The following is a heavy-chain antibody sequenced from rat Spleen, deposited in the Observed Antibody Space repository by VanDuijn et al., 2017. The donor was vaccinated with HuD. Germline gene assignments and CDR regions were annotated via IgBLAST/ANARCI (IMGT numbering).Heavy chain of an antibody. D-gene: IGHD1-9*01. V-gene: IGHV5-17*01. CDR3: ARPTTGIPFNY. J-gene: IGHJ2*01. CDR1: GFTFSDYT. CDR2: IVDDGSNT. Sequence: EVQLVESGGGLVQPGRSLKLSCSASGFTFSDYTMAWVRQAPKKGLEWFAAIVDDGSNTFYRDSVKGRFTISRDNAKSTLYLQVDSLRSEDTAIYYCARPTTGIPFNYWGQGVMVTVSS.